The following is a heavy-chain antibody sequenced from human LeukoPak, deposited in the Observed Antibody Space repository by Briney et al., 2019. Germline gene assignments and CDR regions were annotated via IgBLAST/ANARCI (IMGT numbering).Heavy chain of an antibody. Sequence: GSLRLSCAASGFTFSTFSMNWVRQAPGKGLEWVSSISSSGSYIYYADSVKGRFTISRDNAKNSLYLQMSSLRAEDTAVYYCARDVGGPGWFDPWGQGTLVTVSS. CDR1: GFTFSTFS. V-gene: IGHV3-21*01. CDR2: ISSSGSYI. J-gene: IGHJ5*02. D-gene: IGHD2-15*01. CDR3: ARDVGGPGWFDP.